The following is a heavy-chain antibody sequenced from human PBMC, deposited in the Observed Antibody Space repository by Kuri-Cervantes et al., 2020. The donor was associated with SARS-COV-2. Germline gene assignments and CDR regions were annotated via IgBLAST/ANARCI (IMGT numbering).Heavy chain of an antibody. Sequence: VKVSCKASGYTFTSYGISWVRQAPGQGLEWMGWMNPNSGNTGYAQKFQGRVTMTRNTSISTAYMELSSLRSEDTAVYYCARGNRDGLWGARWGQGTLVTV. D-gene: IGHD3-16*01. CDR1: GYTFTSYG. J-gene: IGHJ4*02. CDR2: MNPNSGNT. CDR3: ARGNRDGLWGAR. V-gene: IGHV1-8*02.